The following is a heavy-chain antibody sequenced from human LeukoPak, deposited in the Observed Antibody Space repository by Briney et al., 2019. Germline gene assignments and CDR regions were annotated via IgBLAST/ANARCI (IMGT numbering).Heavy chain of an antibody. J-gene: IGHJ5*02. CDR3: ASADKYYYDRGDWFDP. V-gene: IGHV1-69*05. Sequence: ASVKVSCKASGGTFSSYAISWVRQAPGQGLEWMGRIIPIFGTANYAQKFQGRVTITTDESTSTAYMELSSLRSEDTAVYYCASADKYYYDRGDWFDPWGQGTLVTVSS. D-gene: IGHD3-22*01. CDR2: IIPIFGTA. CDR1: GGTFSSYA.